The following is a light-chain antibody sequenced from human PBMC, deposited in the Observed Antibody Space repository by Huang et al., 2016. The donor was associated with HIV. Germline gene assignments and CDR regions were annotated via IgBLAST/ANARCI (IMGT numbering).Light chain of an antibody. CDR2: DAS. Sequence: DRVMTQSPVTLSVSPGERATLSCRASQSVRSNLAWYQQKPGQAPRLLIFDASTRATDVPARFSGSGSDIQFTLTLSSLQSEDFALYYCQQYNSWPRTFGQGTKLEIK. CDR1: QSVRSN. CDR3: QQYNSWPRT. J-gene: IGKJ2*01. V-gene: IGKV3-15*01.